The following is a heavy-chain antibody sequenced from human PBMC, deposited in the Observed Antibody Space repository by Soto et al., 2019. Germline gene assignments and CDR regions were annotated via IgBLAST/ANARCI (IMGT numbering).Heavy chain of an antibody. CDR2: IYHSGST. V-gene: IGHV4-30-2*01. Sequence: QLQLQESGSGLVKPSQTLSLTCAVSGGSISSGGYSWSWIRQPPGKGLEWIGYIYHSGSTYYNPSLQSRVTIAVDRSKNQFPLKLRSVTAADTAVYYCARENNVLPGGYFDYWGQGTLVTVSS. D-gene: IGHD3-10*01. J-gene: IGHJ4*02. CDR3: ARENNVLPGGYFDY. CDR1: GGSISSGGYS.